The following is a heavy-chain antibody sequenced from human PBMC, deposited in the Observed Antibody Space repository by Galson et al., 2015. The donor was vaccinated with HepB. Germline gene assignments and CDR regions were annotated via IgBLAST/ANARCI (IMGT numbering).Heavy chain of an antibody. V-gene: IGHV5-51*01. CDR1: GYSFTTYW. CDR2: IYPDDSDI. CDR3: ARPTVAGIY. J-gene: IGHJ4*02. D-gene: IGHD6-19*01. Sequence: QSGAEVKKPGESLKISCKGSGYSFTTYWIAWVRQMPGKGLECMGLIYPDDSDIRYSPSCQGQVAISADKSISTAYLQWSSLKASDAAMYYCARPTVAGIYWGQGTLVTVSS.